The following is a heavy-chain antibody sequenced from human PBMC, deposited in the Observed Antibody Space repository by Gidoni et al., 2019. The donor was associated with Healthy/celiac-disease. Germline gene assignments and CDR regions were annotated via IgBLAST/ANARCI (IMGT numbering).Heavy chain of an antibody. J-gene: IGHJ4*02. D-gene: IGHD2-8*01. Sequence: EVQLVQSGAEVKKPGASLKISCKGSGYSFTSYWIGWVRQMPGKGLEWMGIIYPGDSDTRYSPSFQGQVTIAADKSISTAYLQWSSLKASDTAMYYCASSPQYCTNGVCYDYWGQGTLVTVSS. CDR3: ASSPQYCTNGVCYDY. CDR2: IYPGDSDT. CDR1: GYSFTSYW. V-gene: IGHV5-51*01.